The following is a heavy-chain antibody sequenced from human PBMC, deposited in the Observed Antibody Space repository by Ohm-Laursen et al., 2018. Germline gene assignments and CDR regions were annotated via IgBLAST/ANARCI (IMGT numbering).Heavy chain of an antibody. CDR2: IYHSGTT. Sequence: GTLSLTCDVSGYSISSYYWGWIRQPPGKGLEWIGSIYHSGTTYYNPSVKSRVTISVDTWNNHFSLKLSYVTAADTAVYYCARDRRANFWSDYPHFDYWGRGALVTVSS. V-gene: IGHV4-38-2*02. CDR3: ARDRRANFWSDYPHFDY. J-gene: IGHJ4*02. D-gene: IGHD3-3*01. CDR1: GYSISSYY.